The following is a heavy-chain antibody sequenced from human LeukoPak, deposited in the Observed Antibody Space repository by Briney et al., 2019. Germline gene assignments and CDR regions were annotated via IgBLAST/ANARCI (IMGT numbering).Heavy chain of an antibody. Sequence: GESLQISCKGSGYTFTNYWIGWVRQMPGKGLEWMGIMYPGDSDTRYSPSFQGQVTISADKSISTAYLQWSSLKASDTAMYYCARGDYGDFRVFYTLFDYWGQGTLVTIS. CDR1: GYTFTNYW. V-gene: IGHV5-51*01. CDR2: MYPGDSDT. J-gene: IGHJ4*02. CDR3: ARGDYGDFRVFYTLFDY. D-gene: IGHD4-17*01.